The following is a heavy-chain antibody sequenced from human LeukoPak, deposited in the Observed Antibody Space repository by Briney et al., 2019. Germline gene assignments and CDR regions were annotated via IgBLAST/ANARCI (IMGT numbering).Heavy chain of an antibody. CDR3: AKTGGYSYGYAFDI. CDR2: IYYTGST. V-gene: IGHV4-59*01. D-gene: IGHD5-18*01. CDR1: GGSISSSY. J-gene: IGHJ3*02. Sequence: PSETLSLTCTVSGGSISSSYWSWIRQPPGKGLEWLGYIYYTGSTSFNPPLKSRVTMSVDTSKNQFSLKLSSVTAADTAVYYCAKTGGYSYGYAFDIWGQGTLVTVSS.